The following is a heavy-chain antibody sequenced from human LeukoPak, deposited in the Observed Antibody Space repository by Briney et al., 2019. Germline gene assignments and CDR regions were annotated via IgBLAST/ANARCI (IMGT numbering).Heavy chain of an antibody. CDR3: ARVPYDSSGYCDY. CDR1: GGSINSGTYY. D-gene: IGHD3-22*01. J-gene: IGHJ4*02. V-gene: IGHV4-61*02. CDR2: INTSGST. Sequence: SETLSLTCTVSGGSINSGTYYWTWIRQPAGKGLEWIGRINTSGSTNYNPSLKSRVTISLDTSNNQVSLKLSSVTAADTAVYYCARVPYDSSGYCDYWGQGTLVTVSS.